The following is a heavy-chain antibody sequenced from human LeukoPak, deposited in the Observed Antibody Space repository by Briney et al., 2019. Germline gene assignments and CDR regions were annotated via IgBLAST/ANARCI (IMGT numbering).Heavy chain of an antibody. V-gene: IGHV3-23*01. CDR3: ARDSAAAGTNYYYGMDV. CDR2: ISGGGGGT. J-gene: IGHJ6*02. CDR1: GFTFSVYA. Sequence: PSGSLRLSCAASGFTFSVYAMSWVRQAPGKGLEGVSGISGGGGGTKYADSGRGRFTISRDHAKHSLYLQMNSRRAEDTAVYYCARDSAAAGTNYYYGMDVWGQGTTVTVSS. D-gene: IGHD6-13*01.